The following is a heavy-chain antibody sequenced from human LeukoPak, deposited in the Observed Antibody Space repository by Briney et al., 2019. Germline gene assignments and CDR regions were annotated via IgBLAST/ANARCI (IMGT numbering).Heavy chain of an antibody. CDR3: ARVSSGGIAVAGRQKYYFDY. CDR1: GGSFSSYY. V-gene: IGHV4-59*01. Sequence: SETLSLTCAVYGGSFSSYYWSWIRQPPGKGLEWIGYIYYSGSTNYNPSLKSRVTISVDTSKNQFSLKLSSVTAADTAVYYCARVSSGGIAVAGRQKYYFDYWGQGTLVTVSS. J-gene: IGHJ4*02. D-gene: IGHD6-19*01. CDR2: IYYSGST.